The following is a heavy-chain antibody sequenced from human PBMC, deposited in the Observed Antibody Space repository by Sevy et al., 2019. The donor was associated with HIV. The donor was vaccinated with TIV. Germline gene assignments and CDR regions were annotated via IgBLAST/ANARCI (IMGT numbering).Heavy chain of an antibody. V-gene: IGHV1-18*04. Sequence: ASVKVSCKTSGYTFTSYGISWVRQAPGQGLEWMGWISAYNGNTNYAQKLQGRVTMTTDTSTSTAYMDLRSLRSEDTAVYYCARDGDYGSGSYYKNPFFDYWGQGTLVTVSS. CDR1: GYTFTSYG. D-gene: IGHD3-10*01. J-gene: IGHJ4*02. CDR3: ARDGDYGSGSYYKNPFFDY. CDR2: ISAYNGNT.